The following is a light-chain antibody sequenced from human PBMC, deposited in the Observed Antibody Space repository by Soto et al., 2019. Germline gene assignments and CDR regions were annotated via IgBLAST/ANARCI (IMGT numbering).Light chain of an antibody. CDR1: QRISSW. CDR3: QQYSSYSPNT. J-gene: IGKJ2*01. Sequence: DIQMTQSPSTLSASVGDRVTITCRASQRISSWLAWYQQKPGKAPKVLIYDASSLESGVPSRFSGSGSGTEFTLTISSLQPDDFATYYCQQYSSYSPNTFGQGTKLEIK. V-gene: IGKV1-5*01. CDR2: DAS.